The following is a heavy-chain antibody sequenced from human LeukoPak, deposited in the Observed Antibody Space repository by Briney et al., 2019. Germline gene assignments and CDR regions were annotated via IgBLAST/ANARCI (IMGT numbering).Heavy chain of an antibody. D-gene: IGHD3-16*02. CDR1: GGSVSSGSYY. CDR3: GGDMAYDYVWGSYRYQSNWFDP. J-gene: IGHJ5*02. V-gene: IGHV4-61*01. Sequence: SETLSLTCTVSGGSVSSGSYYWSWIRQPPGKGLEWIGYIYYSGSTNYNPSLKSRVTISVDTSKNQFSLKLSSVTAADTAVYYCGGDMAYDYVWGSYRYQSNWFDPWGQGTLVTVSS. CDR2: IYYSGST.